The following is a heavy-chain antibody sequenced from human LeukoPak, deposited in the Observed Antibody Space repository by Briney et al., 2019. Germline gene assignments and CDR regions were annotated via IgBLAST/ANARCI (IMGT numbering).Heavy chain of an antibody. CDR1: GYTFTGYY. V-gene: IGHV1-2*02. Sequence: ASVKVSCKASGYTFTGYYIHWVRQAPGQGLEWMGWINPNSGGTNYAQKFQGRVTMTRDTSISTAYMELSRLRSDDMAVYYCARAWAAAGPFDYWGQGTLVTVSS. CDR3: ARAWAAAGPFDY. D-gene: IGHD6-13*01. CDR2: INPNSGGT. J-gene: IGHJ4*02.